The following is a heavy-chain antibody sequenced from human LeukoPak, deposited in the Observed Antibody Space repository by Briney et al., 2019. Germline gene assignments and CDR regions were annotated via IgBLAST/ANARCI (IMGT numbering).Heavy chain of an antibody. D-gene: IGHD1-7*01. J-gene: IGHJ4*02. CDR3: ARSGNYEAPYYFDY. Sequence: SETLSLTCTVSGGSISSYYWSWIRQPAGKGLEWIGRIYTSGSTNYNPSLKSRVTMSVDTSKNQFSLKLSSVTAADTAVYYCARSGNYEAPYYFDYWGQGTLVTVSS. CDR1: GGSISSYY. V-gene: IGHV4-4*07. CDR2: IYTSGST.